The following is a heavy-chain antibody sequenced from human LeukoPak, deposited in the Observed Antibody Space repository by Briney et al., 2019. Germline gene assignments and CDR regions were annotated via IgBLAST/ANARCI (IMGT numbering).Heavy chain of an antibody. V-gene: IGHV1-18*04. D-gene: IGHD5-12*01. CDR3: ARDSLGVATHDDDY. Sequence: ASVKVSCKASGYTFTSYGISWVRQAPGQGLEWMGWISAYNGNTNYAQKLQGRDTMTTDTSTSTAYMELRSLRSDDTAVYYCARDSLGVATHDDDYWGQGTLVTVSS. CDR2: ISAYNGNT. J-gene: IGHJ4*02. CDR1: GYTFTSYG.